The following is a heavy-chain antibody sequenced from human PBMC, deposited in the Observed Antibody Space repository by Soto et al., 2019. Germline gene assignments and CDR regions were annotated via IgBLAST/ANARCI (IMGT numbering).Heavy chain of an antibody. CDR2: ISSSSSYI. V-gene: IGHV3-21*01. Sequence: GGSLRLSCAASGFTFSSYSMNWFRQAPGKGLEWVSSISSSSSYIYYADSVKGRFTISRDNAKNSLYLQMNSLRAEDTAVYYCARDYRSSGYYSTWFDPWGQGTLVTVSS. CDR1: GFTFSSYS. CDR3: ARDYRSSGYYSTWFDP. D-gene: IGHD3-22*01. J-gene: IGHJ5*02.